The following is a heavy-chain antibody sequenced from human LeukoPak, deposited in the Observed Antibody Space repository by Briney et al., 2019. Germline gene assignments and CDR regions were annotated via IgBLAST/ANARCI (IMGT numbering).Heavy chain of an antibody. Sequence: GGSQRLSCAASGFTFSSYSMNWVRQAPGKGLEWVSSISSSSSYIYYADSVKGRFTISRDNAKDSLYLQMNSLRAEDTAVYYCARDTGYSSSSEAYWGQGTLVTVSS. V-gene: IGHV3-21*01. CDR2: ISSSSSYI. D-gene: IGHD6-6*01. CDR3: ARDTGYSSSSEAY. CDR1: GFTFSSYS. J-gene: IGHJ4*02.